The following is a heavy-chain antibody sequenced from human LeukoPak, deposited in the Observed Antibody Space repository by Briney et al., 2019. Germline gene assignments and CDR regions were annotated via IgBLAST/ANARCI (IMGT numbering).Heavy chain of an antibody. CDR1: GFTFSSYE. Sequence: PGGSLRLSCAASGFTFSSYEMNWVRQAPGKGLEWVSCISSSGSTIYYADSVKGRFTISRDNAKNSLYLQMNSLRAEDTAVYYCAKLGITLIGGVWGKGTTVTISS. CDR2: ISSSGSTI. J-gene: IGHJ6*04. D-gene: IGHD3-10*02. V-gene: IGHV3-48*03. CDR3: AKLGITLIGGV.